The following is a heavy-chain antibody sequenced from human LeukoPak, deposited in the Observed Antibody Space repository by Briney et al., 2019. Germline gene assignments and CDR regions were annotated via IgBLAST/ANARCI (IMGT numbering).Heavy chain of an antibody. J-gene: IGHJ2*01. V-gene: IGHV3-33*01. CDR1: GFTFRNYA. CDR3: ARDLAAGRWPLWHFDL. CDR2: IWYDGSDK. Sequence: PGGSLRLSCAASGFTFRNYAMHWVRQAPGKGLEWVAVIWYDGSDKYYADSVKGRFTTSRDKSKNTLYLQMNSLRAEDTAVYFCARDLAAGRWPLWHFDLWGRGTLVTVSS. D-gene: IGHD5-24*01.